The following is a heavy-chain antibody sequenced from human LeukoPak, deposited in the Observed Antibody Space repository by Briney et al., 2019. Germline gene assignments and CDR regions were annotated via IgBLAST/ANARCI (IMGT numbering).Heavy chain of an antibody. CDR1: GGSFSGYY. J-gene: IGHJ4*02. V-gene: IGHV4-34*01. CDR2: INHSGST. Sequence: KPSETLSLTCAVYGGSFSGYYWGWIRQPPGKGLEWIGEINHSGSTNYNPSLKSRVTISVDTSKNQFSLKLSSVTAADTAVYYCASNYYYDSSGYSAYWGQGTLVTVSS. D-gene: IGHD3-22*01. CDR3: ASNYYYDSSGYSAY.